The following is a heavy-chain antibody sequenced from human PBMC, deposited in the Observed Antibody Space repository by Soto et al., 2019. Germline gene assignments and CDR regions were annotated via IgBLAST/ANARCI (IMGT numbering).Heavy chain of an antibody. V-gene: IGHV1-18*03. Sequence: QVQLVQYGAEVKKPGASVKVSCKASGYTFSSYGISWVRQAPGQGLEWMGWISGYSAVTYYAKEFQGSVTKTTDTTTNTVYREQRSLRSDDMAVYYCAREWDNKSEHSSGWYDDFWGQGTLATVSS. CDR1: GYTFSSYG. CDR3: AREWDNKSEHSSGWYDDF. D-gene: IGHD6-19*01. CDR2: ISGYSAVT. J-gene: IGHJ4*02.